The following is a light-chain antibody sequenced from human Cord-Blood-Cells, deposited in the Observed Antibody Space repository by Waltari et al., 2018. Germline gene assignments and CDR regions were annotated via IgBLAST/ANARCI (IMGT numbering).Light chain of an antibody. CDR2: AAS. CDR1: QSISSY. Sequence: DIQMTQSPSSLSASVGDRVPITCRASQSISSYLNWNQQKPGKAPKLLIYAASSLQSGVPSRFSGSGSGTDFTLTISILQPEDFATYYCQQSYSTLTFGPGTKVDIK. J-gene: IGKJ3*01. CDR3: QQSYSTLT. V-gene: IGKV1-39*01.